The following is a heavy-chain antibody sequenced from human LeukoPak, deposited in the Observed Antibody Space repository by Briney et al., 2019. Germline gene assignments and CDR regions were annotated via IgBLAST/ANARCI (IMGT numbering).Heavy chain of an antibody. CDR3: ARAPLTGTTKWFDP. D-gene: IGHD1-20*01. CDR1: GFTFSSYS. Sequence: GGSLRLSCAASGFTFSSYSMNWVRQAPGKGLEWVSSISSSSSYIYYADSVKGRFTISRDNAKNSLYLQMNSLRAEDTAVYYCARAPLTGTTKWFDPWGQGTLVTVSS. V-gene: IGHV3-21*01. J-gene: IGHJ5*02. CDR2: ISSSSSYI.